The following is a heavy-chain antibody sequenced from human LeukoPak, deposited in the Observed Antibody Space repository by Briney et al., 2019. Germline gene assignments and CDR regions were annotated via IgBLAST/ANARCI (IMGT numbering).Heavy chain of an antibody. D-gene: IGHD6-19*01. Sequence: GGSLRLSCAASGFTITSYAMYWVRQAPGKGMEWVSGINGNTGNTYYADSVKGRFSISRDYSKNSLFLQMNSLRDDDTAMYYCAKGVPGYSSGLSYFHHWGQGTLVTVFS. CDR1: GFTITSYA. CDR2: INGNTGNT. J-gene: IGHJ1*01. CDR3: AKGVPGYSSGLSYFHH. V-gene: IGHV3-23*01.